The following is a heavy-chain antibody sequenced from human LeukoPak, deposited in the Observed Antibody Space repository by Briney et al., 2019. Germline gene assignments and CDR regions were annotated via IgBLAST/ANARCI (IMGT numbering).Heavy chain of an antibody. CDR3: ARHGVRMVVTLRYYYYMDV. J-gene: IGHJ6*03. D-gene: IGHD4-23*01. Sequence: SETLSLTCTVSGGSISSYYWSWIRQPPGKGLEWIGYIYTSGSTNYTPSLKSRVTISVDTSKNQFSLKLSSVTAADTAVYYCARHGVRMVVTLRYYYYMDVWGKGTTVTVSS. CDR2: IYTSGST. CDR1: GGSISSYY. V-gene: IGHV4-4*09.